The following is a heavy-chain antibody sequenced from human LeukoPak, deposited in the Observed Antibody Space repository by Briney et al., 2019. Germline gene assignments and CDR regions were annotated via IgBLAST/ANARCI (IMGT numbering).Heavy chain of an antibody. J-gene: IGHJ6*02. CDR3: ARLGYCTNGVCYGYYYGKDV. CDR1: GGSFSGYY. Sequence: SETLSLTCAVYGGSFSGYYWSWIRQPPGKGLEWIGEINHSGSTNYNPSLKSRVTISVDTSKNQFSLKLSSVTAADTAVYYCARLGYCTNGVCYGYYYGKDVWGQGTTVTVSS. V-gene: IGHV4-34*01. D-gene: IGHD2-8*01. CDR2: INHSGST.